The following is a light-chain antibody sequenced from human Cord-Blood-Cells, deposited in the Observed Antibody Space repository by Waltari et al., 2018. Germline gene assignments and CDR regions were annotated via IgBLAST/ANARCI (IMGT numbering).Light chain of an antibody. CDR1: KLGDKY. CDR2: QDS. V-gene: IGLV3-1*01. Sequence: SYELTQSPSVSVSPGQTASITCSGDKLGDKYACWYQQKPGQSPVLVIYQDSKRPSGIPERFSGSNSGNTATLTISGTQAMDEADYYCQAWDSSTVRVFGGGTKLTVL. CDR3: QAWDSSTVRV. J-gene: IGLJ2*01.